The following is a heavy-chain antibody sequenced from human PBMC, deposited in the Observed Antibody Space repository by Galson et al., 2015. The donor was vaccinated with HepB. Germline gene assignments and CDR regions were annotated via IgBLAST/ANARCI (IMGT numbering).Heavy chain of an antibody. CDR2: ISNDGSEA. CDR1: GFTLSSYG. D-gene: IGHD3-16*01. CDR3: ARWHYDSSLLGMDV. Sequence: SLRLSCAASGFTLSSYGFHWVRQAPGKGLEWVAVISNDGSEALYADPVEGRFTISRDNFKNTLYLKLNGLRAEDTAVYYCARWHYDSSLLGMDVWGQGTTVTVSS. J-gene: IGHJ6*02. V-gene: IGHV3-30*03.